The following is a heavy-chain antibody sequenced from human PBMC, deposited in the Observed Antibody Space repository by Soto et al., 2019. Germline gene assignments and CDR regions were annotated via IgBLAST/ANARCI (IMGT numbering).Heavy chain of an antibody. V-gene: IGHV1-69*02. Sequence: ASVKVSCKASGGTFSSYTISWVRQAPGQGLEWMGRIIPILGIANYAQKFQGRVTITADKSTSTAYMELSSLRSEDTAVYYCARSTCSGGSCYSSVPKYYFDYWGQGTLVTVSS. CDR3: ARSTCSGGSCYSSVPKYYFDY. D-gene: IGHD2-15*01. CDR1: GGTFSSYT. J-gene: IGHJ4*02. CDR2: IIPILGIA.